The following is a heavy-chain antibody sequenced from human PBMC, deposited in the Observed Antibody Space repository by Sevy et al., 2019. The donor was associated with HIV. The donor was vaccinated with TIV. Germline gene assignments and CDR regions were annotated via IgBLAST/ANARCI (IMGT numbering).Heavy chain of an antibody. CDR1: GFTFSSYW. V-gene: IGHV3-7*01. D-gene: IGHD3-22*01. J-gene: IGHJ3*02. Sequence: GGSLRLSCAASGFTFSSYWMSWVRQAPGKGLEWVANIKQDGSEKYYVDSVKGRFTISRDNAKNSLYLQMNSLRAEDTVLYYCARASFNYYARLRPLTRQGDDAFDIWGQGTMVTVSS. CDR2: IKQDGSEK. CDR3: ARASFNYYARLRPLTRQGDDAFDI.